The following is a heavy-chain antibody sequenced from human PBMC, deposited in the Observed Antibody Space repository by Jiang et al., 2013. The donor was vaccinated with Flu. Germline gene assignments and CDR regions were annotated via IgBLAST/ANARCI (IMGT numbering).Heavy chain of an antibody. CDR3: TMQTTMVIPVDS. CDR1: GASISSSAW. J-gene: IGHJ4*02. CDR2: IYHTGTT. Sequence: GPGLVKPSGTLSLNCAVSGASISSSAWWSWVRQPPGKGLEWIGEIYHTGTTNYNPSLQSRLTMSVDKSRSQFSLKLSSVTAADTAVYYCTMQTTMVIPVDSWGQGTLVTVSS. V-gene: IGHV4-4*02. D-gene: IGHD5-18*01.